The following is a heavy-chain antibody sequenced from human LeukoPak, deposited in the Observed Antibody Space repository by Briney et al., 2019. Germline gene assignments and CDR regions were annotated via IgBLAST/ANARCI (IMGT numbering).Heavy chain of an antibody. D-gene: IGHD3-22*01. CDR2: IDRSGVT. CDR3: ARDQGYDGRGNYYPYHFDC. CDR1: GITVHSNY. J-gene: IGHJ4*02. Sequence: GGSLRLSCAASGITVHSNYMSWVRQAPGKGLEWVSVIDRSGVTHYADSVKGRFTISRDNSKNTLYLQMSSLTAEDTALYYCARDQGYDGRGNYYPYHFDCWGQGTLVTVSS. V-gene: IGHV3-53*01.